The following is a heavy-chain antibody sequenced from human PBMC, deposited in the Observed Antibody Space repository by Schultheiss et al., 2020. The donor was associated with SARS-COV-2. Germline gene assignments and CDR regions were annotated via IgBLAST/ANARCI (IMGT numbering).Heavy chain of an antibody. CDR3: ARAAPYKGYYYGMDV. D-gene: IGHD1-14*01. CDR2: IYYSGST. V-gene: IGHV4-59*08. CDR1: GGSISSYY. J-gene: IGHJ6*02. Sequence: GSLRLSCTVSGGSISSYYWSWIRQPPGKGLEWIGYIYYSGSTNYNPSLKSRVTISVDTSKNQFSLKLSSVTAADTAVYYCARAAPYKGYYYGMDVWGQGTTVTVSS.